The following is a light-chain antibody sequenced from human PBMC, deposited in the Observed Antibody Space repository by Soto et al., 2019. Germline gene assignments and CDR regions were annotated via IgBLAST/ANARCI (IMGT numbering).Light chain of an antibody. CDR2: GAA. V-gene: IGKV1-5*01. CDR3: PRYDGY. CDR1: QNINNW. Sequence: DTQMTQSPSTLSASVGDTVTITCRARQNINNWLAWYQQKPEKVTKLLVYGAATLEDVVASSFIGSRYRTEVTLPINSLQLDDFATYDRPRYDGYFAQGTKLEIK. J-gene: IGKJ2*01.